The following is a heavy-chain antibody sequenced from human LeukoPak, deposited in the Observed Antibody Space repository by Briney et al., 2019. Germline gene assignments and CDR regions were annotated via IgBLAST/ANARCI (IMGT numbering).Heavy chain of an antibody. Sequence: SETLSLTCTVSGGSISSYYWSWIRQPPGKGLEWIGYIYYSGSTNYNPSLKSRVTISVDTSKNEFSLKLSSVTAADTAVYYCARVVCSGGSCYSDYWGQGTQVTVSS. V-gene: IGHV4-59*01. CDR1: GGSISSYY. J-gene: IGHJ4*02. CDR3: ARVVCSGGSCYSDY. CDR2: IYYSGST. D-gene: IGHD2-15*01.